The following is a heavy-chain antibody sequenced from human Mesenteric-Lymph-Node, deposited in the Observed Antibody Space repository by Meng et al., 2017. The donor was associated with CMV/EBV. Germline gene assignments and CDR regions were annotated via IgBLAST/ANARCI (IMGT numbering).Heavy chain of an antibody. Sequence: GESLKISCAASGFTFSDYYMSWIRQAPGKGLEWVSYISSSGSTIYYADSVKGRFTISRDNSKNTLYLQMNSLRAEDTAVYYCARIGSSSPYFDYWGQGTLVTVSS. CDR3: ARIGSSSPYFDY. J-gene: IGHJ4*02. D-gene: IGHD6-6*01. V-gene: IGHV3-11*01. CDR1: GFTFSDYY. CDR2: ISSSGSTI.